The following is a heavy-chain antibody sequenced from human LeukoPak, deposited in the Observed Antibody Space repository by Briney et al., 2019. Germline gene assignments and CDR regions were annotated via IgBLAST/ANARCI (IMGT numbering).Heavy chain of an antibody. D-gene: IGHD3-22*01. CDR1: GFTFSSYS. J-gene: IGHJ4*02. CDR2: ISSSSYI. CDR3: ARDVGESDSSGYYYGY. Sequence: PGGSLRLSCAASGFTFSSYSMNWVRQAPGKGLEWVSSISSSSYIYYADSVKGRFTISRDNAKNSLYLQMNSLRAEDTAVYYCARDVGESDSSGYYYGYWGQGTLVTVSS. V-gene: IGHV3-21*01.